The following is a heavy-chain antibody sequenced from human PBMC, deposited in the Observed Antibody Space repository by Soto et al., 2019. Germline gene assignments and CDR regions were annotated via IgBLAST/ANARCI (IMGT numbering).Heavy chain of an antibody. CDR1: GGSISSYY. J-gene: IGHJ6*03. Sequence: QVQLQESGPGLVKPSETLSLTCTVSGGSISSYYWSWIRQPPGKGLEWIGYIYYSGITNYNPSLKRRVTISVDTSKNQFSLKLSSVTAADTAVYYCARTTVHYYMDVWGKGTTVTVSS. D-gene: IGHD4-4*01. V-gene: IGHV4-59*01. CDR2: IYYSGIT. CDR3: ARTTVHYYMDV.